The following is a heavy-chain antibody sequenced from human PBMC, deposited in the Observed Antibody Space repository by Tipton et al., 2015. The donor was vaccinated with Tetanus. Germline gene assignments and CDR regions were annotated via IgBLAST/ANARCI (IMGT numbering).Heavy chain of an antibody. CDR1: GFSLSSYT. V-gene: IGHV3-21*01. Sequence: FLRLSCSVSGFSLSSYTMNWVRQAPGKGLEWVSSISSTSAYIYYADSLKGRFTISRDNAKNSLYLQMNSLRVEDTAVYFCASGSSLDYWGQGSLVTVSS. CDR3: ASGSSLDY. J-gene: IGHJ4*02. CDR2: ISSTSAYI. D-gene: IGHD6-6*01.